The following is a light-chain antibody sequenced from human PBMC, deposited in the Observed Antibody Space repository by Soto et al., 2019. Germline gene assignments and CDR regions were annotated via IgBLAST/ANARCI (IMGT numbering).Light chain of an antibody. CDR2: VVS. Sequence: QSVLTQPASVSGSPGQSITISCTGTSVDVGAYDFVSWYQQHPCKAPKLLIYVVSGRPSGFPDRFSGSKSGNAASLTISGLQAEDEADYYCSAFTTSHTHLCGNGTKVTVL. CDR1: SVDVGAYDF. V-gene: IGLV2-14*01. CDR3: SAFTTSHTHL. J-gene: IGLJ1*01.